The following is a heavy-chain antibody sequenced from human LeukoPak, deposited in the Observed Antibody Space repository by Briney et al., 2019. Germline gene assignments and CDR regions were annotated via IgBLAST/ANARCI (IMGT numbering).Heavy chain of an antibody. V-gene: IGHV4-38-2*02. CDR3: ARQYQPLLR. J-gene: IGHJ4*02. CDR1: GYSISSGYY. D-gene: IGHD2-2*01. Sequence: SETLSLTCTVSGYSISSGYYWGWIRQPPGKGLEWIGSIYHSGSTYYNPSLKSRVTISVDTSKNQFSLKLSSVTAADTAVYYCARQYQPLLRWGKGTLVTISS. CDR2: IYHSGST.